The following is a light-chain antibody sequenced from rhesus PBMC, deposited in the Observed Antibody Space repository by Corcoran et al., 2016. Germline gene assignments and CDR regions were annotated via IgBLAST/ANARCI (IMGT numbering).Light chain of an antibody. CDR3: YQHSSGYRT. J-gene: IGKJ1*01. CDR2: GAS. V-gene: IGKV3-10*01. CDR1: QSVSSY. Sequence: QVILTQSPATLSLSPGERATLSCRASQSVSSYLAWYQQKPGQAPRLLIYGASSRATGIPDRFSGRGSGTAFTLTISSLEPEDVGVYHCYQHSSGYRTFGQGTKVEIK.